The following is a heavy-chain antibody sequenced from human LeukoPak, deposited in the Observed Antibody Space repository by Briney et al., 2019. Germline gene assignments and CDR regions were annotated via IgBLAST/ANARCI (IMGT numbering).Heavy chain of an antibody. CDR3: ARDYTLTVGTTSYFQH. CDR1: GYIFDIHA. D-gene: IGHD1-7*01. V-gene: IGHV7-4-1*01. CDR2: ISTNTGNP. J-gene: IGHJ1*01. Sequence: ASVKVSCKASGYIFDIHAIIWVRQAPGQGLEFLGWISTNTGNPTYAQGFTGRFVFSLDTSVSTAYLQIRSLKAEDSAVYYCARDYTLTVGTTSYFQHWGQGTLVTVSS.